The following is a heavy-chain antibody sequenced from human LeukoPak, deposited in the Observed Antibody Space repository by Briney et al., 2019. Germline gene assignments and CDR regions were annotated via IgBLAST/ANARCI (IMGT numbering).Heavy chain of an antibody. CDR2: IYHSGST. J-gene: IGHJ4*02. CDR3: ARVRLYNYYDSSGYYPDY. V-gene: IGHV4-4*02. Sequence: PSETLSLTCAVSGGSISSSNWWSWVRQPPGKGLEWIGEIYHSGSTNYNPSLKSRVTISVDKSKNQFSLKLSSVTAADTAVYYCARVRLYNYYDSSGYYPDYWGQGTLVTVSS. D-gene: IGHD3-22*01. CDR1: GGSISSSNW.